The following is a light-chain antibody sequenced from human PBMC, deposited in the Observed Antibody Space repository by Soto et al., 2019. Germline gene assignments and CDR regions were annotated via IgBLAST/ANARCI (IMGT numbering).Light chain of an antibody. CDR3: QQTYRLPRT. J-gene: IGKJ1*01. Sequence: DIQMTQSPPSLSASVGDRVTITCRTSQTVSKYLNWYQQKPGKAPDLLVYTASTLHVGVPSRFSGSGSVTDFTLTITSLQPEDFATYYCQQTYRLPRTFGPGTRVE. CDR1: QTVSKY. CDR2: TAS. V-gene: IGKV1-39*01.